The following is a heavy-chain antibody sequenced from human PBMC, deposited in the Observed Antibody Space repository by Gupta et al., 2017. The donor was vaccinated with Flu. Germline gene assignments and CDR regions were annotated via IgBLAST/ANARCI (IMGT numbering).Heavy chain of an antibody. Sequence: QVQLVQSGAEVKKPGSSVRVSCKTSGGTFSSYTISWVRQAPGQGLEWMGGIIPIFGTPNYAQKFQGRVTITADKSTSATYMELSSLRSEDTAVYYCARPRTFKDVYNYYNVFDIWGQGTMVTVSS. V-gene: IGHV1-69*06. D-gene: IGHD5-24*01. CDR3: ARPRTFKDVYNYYNVFDI. CDR2: IIPIFGTP. J-gene: IGHJ3*02. CDR1: GGTFSSYT.